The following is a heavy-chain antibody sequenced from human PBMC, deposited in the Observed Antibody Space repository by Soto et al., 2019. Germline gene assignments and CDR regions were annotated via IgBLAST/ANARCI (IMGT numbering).Heavy chain of an antibody. CDR3: ARHVWLES. V-gene: IGHV3-53*01. CDR1: GLNVSSNS. Sequence: SGGSLRLSCAASGLNVSSNSMNWVRQAPGKGLEWPSLIHSDGNTKYADSVKGRFTISRDSSENAVYLQMTSLRAEDTALYYCARHVWLESWGQGTLVTVSS. J-gene: IGHJ5*01. CDR2: IHSDGNT.